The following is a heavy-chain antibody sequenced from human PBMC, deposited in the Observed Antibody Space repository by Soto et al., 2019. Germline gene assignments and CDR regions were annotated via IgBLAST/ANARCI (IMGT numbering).Heavy chain of an antibody. CDR2: INHSGST. CDR3: ARAGYGLPGPSNHNWFDP. V-gene: IGHV4-34*01. Sequence: SETLSLTCAVYGGSFSGYYWSWIRQPPGKGLEWIGEINHSGSTNYNPSLKSRVTISVDTSKNQFSLKLSSVTAADTAVYYCARAGYGLPGPSNHNWFDPWGQGTLVTVSS. D-gene: IGHD5-18*01. J-gene: IGHJ5*02. CDR1: GGSFSGYY.